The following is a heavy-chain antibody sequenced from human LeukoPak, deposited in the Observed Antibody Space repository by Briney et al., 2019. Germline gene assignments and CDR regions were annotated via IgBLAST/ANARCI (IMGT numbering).Heavy chain of an antibody. CDR3: ARGGKLWFGDY. CDR2: IGYSGSDT. Sequence: PGGSLRLSCIVSGFTLSSYEMTWFRQAPGKGLEWVSSIGYSGSDTHYADSVKGRFTVSRDNSKNTLYLQMNSLRAEDTAVYYCARGGKLWFGDYWGQGTLVTVSS. J-gene: IGHJ4*02. V-gene: IGHV3-23*01. D-gene: IGHD3-10*01. CDR1: GFTLSSYE.